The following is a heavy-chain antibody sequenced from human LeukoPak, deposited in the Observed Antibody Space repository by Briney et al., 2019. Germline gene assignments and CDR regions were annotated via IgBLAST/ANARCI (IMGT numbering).Heavy chain of an antibody. D-gene: IGHD2-2*01. Sequence: GGSLRLSCAASGFTFSSYSMNWVRQAPGKGLEWVSSISSSSSYIYYADSVKGRFTISRDNAKNPLYLQMNSLRAEDTAVYYCARGVVPAAIDVYYGMDVWGQGTTVTVSS. V-gene: IGHV3-21*01. CDR1: GFTFSSYS. J-gene: IGHJ6*02. CDR3: ARGVVPAAIDVYYGMDV. CDR2: ISSSSSYI.